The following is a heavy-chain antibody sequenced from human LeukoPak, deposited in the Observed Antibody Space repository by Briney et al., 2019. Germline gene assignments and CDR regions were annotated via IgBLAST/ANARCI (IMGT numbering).Heavy chain of an antibody. CDR1: GGSISSYY. CDR3: ARSRRDGYNYRIDY. D-gene: IGHD5-24*01. V-gene: IGHV4-59*01. Sequence: PSETLSLTCTVSGGSISSYYWSWIRQPPGKGLEWIGYIYYSGSTNYNPSLKSRVIISVDTSKNQFSLKLSSVTAADTAVYYCARSRRDGYNYRIDYWGQGTLVTVSS. CDR2: IYYSGST. J-gene: IGHJ4*02.